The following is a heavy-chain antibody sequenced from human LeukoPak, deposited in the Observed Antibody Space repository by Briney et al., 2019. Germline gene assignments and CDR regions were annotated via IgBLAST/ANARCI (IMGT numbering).Heavy chain of an antibody. Sequence: GGSLRLSCVASGFTFIYYDMHWVGQVIGKGLEWVSSIGLRRHTHYAGSVKGRFTKSRENAESALDLQMNSLRAEDTAVYYCARGGIQVSGIDEFDYWGQGTLVTVSS. J-gene: IGHJ4*02. CDR3: ARGGIQVSGIDEFDY. V-gene: IGHV3-13*04. CDR1: GFTFIYYD. D-gene: IGHD6-19*01. CDR2: IGLRRHT.